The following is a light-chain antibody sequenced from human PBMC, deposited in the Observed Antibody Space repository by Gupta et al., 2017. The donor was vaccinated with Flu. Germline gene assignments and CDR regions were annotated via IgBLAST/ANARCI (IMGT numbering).Light chain of an antibody. J-gene: IGKJ5*01. Sequence: DIQTTQSPSTLSASVGDRVTITCRASESISMWLAWYQQKPGRAPKLLIDKASNLESGVPSRFITSGSGTEFSLTISSLQPDDFATYYCQRYSSHHSTSFGQGTRLEIK. CDR2: KAS. CDR3: QRYSSHHSTS. V-gene: IGKV1-5*03. CDR1: ESISMW.